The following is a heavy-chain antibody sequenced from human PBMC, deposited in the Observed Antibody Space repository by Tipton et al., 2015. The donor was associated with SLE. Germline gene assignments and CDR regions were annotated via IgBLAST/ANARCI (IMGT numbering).Heavy chain of an antibody. CDR2: ISSSSSYI. V-gene: IGHV3-21*04. D-gene: IGHD3-22*01. J-gene: IGHJ3*02. CDR1: GFTFSIYS. Sequence: SLRLSCAASGFTFSIYSMNWVRQAPGKGLEWVSSISSSSSYIYYADSVKGRFTISRDNSKNTLYLQMNSLRAEDTAVYYCAKSEYYDSSGYYPDAFDIWGQGTMVTVSS. CDR3: AKSEYYDSSGYYPDAFDI.